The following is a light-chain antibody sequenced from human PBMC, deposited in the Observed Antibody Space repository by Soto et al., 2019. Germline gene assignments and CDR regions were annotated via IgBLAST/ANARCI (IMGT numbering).Light chain of an antibody. CDR3: QSYDSSLSVVL. V-gene: IGLV1-40*01. CDR1: RYDIGAGYD. Sequence: QSVLTQPPSVSGAPGQRVTISCTGTRYDIGAGYDVHWYQQLPGTAPKLLIYANNNRPSGVPDRFSGSQSGTSASLAITGLQAEDEADYYCQSYDSSLSVVLFGGGTKLTVL. CDR2: ANN. J-gene: IGLJ2*01.